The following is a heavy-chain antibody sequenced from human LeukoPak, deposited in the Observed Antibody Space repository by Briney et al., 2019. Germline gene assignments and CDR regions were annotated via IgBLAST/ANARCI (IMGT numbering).Heavy chain of an antibody. V-gene: IGHV4-59*12. D-gene: IGHD3-10*01. CDR1: GGSISRYY. J-gene: IGHJ4*02. CDR2: KDYSGST. Sequence: PSETLSLTCTVSGGSISRYYWSWIRQPPGKGLEWIGYKDYSGSTNYNRSLKSRVTISVDTSKNQFSLKLSSVTAADTAVYYCARRSPGITMVRGVIRSVYFDYWGQGTLVTVSS. CDR3: ARRSPGITMVRGVIRSVYFDY.